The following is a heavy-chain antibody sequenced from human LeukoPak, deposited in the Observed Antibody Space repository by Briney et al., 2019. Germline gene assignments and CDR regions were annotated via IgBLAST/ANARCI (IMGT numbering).Heavy chain of an antibody. CDR2: IYYSGNT. J-gene: IGHJ4*02. V-gene: IGHV4-39*01. CDR3: ARRPPYVVGYFDY. CDR1: GGSISSSSYS. Sequence: SSETLSLTCTVSGGSISSSSYSWDWIRQPPGKGLEWIGSIYYSGNTYYNPSLKSRVTISVDTSKNQFSLKLSSVTAADTAVYYCARRPPYVVGYFDYWGQGTLVTVSS. D-gene: IGHD3-10*02.